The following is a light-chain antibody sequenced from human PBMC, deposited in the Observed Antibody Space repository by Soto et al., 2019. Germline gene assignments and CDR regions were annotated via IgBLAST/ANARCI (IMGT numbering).Light chain of an antibody. CDR3: AAWDDSLNGLV. V-gene: IGLV1-44*01. CDR1: SSNIGSNT. J-gene: IGLJ3*02. CDR2: SNN. Sequence: QSVLTQPPSASGTPGQRVTVSCSGSSSNIGSNTVHWYQQLPGTATKLLIYSNNQRPSGVPDRFSGSKSGTSVSLAISGLQSEEEADYYCAAWDDSLNGLVIGGGPKLTVL.